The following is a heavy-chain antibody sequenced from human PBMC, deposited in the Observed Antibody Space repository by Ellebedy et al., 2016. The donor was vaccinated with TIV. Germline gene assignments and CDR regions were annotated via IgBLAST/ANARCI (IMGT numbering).Heavy chain of an antibody. D-gene: IGHD4-17*01. CDR1: GGSISTYY. CDR2: IHYSGMT. V-gene: IGHV4-59*01. Sequence: MPSETLSLTCTVSGGSISTYYWSWIRQSPGKGLEWIGYIHYSGMTNYNPSLKSRVTMSLDTSRNQFSLKVNSVTAADTAVYYCARDLYGEYFDSWGQGTLVTVSS. J-gene: IGHJ4*02. CDR3: ARDLYGEYFDS.